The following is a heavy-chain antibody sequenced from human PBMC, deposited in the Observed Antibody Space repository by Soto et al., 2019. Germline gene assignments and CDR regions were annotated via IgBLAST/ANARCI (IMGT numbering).Heavy chain of an antibody. V-gene: IGHV3-7*01. CDR2: IKQDGTDN. CDR3: ARGCGSSACPLYFDY. D-gene: IGHD3-22*01. CDR1: GFSFSNYW. Sequence: EVQLVESGGGSVQSGGSLRLSCAASGFSFSNYWMNWVRQAPGKGLEWVATIKQDGTDNNYVDSVKGRFSIFRDNAKNSLFLQMDSLRAEDTAVYYCARGCGSSACPLYFDYWGQGALATVSS. J-gene: IGHJ4*02.